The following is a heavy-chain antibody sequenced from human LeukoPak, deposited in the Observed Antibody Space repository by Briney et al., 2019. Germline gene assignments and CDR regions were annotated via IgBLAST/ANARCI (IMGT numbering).Heavy chain of an antibody. J-gene: IGHJ4*02. CDR1: GNTFTGYY. CDR3: ARRGFGSGSYLDS. Sequence: ASVTVSCKASGNTFTGYYLHWVRQAPGQGLEWMGWIDPSGGTNYAQKFQGRVTMTRDTSISTAYMELSRLRSDDTAVYYCARRGFGSGSYLDSWGQGTLVTVSS. CDR2: IDPSGGT. D-gene: IGHD3-10*01. V-gene: IGHV1-2*02.